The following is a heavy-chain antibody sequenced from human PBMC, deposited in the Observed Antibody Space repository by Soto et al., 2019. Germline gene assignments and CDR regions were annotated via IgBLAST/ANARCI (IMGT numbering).Heavy chain of an antibody. D-gene: IGHD6-19*01. V-gene: IGHV3-30-3*01. CDR1: GFTFSSYA. CDR2: ISYDGSNK. J-gene: IGHJ4*02. CDR3: ARVMAVAGTNYFDY. Sequence: GGSLRLSCAASGFTFSSYAMHWVRQAPGKGLEWVAVISYDGSNKYYADSVKGRFTISRDNSKNTLYLQMNSLRAEDTAVYYCARVMAVAGTNYFDYWGQGTLVTVSS.